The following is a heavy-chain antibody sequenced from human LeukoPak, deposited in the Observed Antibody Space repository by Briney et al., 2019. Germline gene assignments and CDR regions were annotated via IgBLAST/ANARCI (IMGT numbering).Heavy chain of an antibody. CDR3: ETDLYYGDYVVDWFDP. CDR1: GFTFSSYG. V-gene: IGHV3-30*03. D-gene: IGHD4-17*01. J-gene: IGHJ5*02. Sequence: PGGSLRLSCAASGFTFSSYGMHRVRQAPGKGLEWVAVISYDGSNKYYADSVKGRFTISRDNSKNTLYLQMNSLRAEDTAVYYCETDLYYGDYVVDWFDPWGQGTLVTVSS. CDR2: ISYDGSNK.